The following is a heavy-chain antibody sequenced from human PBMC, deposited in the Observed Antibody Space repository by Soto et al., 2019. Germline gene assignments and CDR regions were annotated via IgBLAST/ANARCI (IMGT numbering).Heavy chain of an antibody. CDR2: ISWNSGSI. J-gene: IGHJ4*02. D-gene: IGHD3-10*01. CDR1: EFTFDDYA. Sequence: GGSLRLSCAASEFTFDDYAMHWVRQAPGKGLEWVSGISWNSGSIGYADSVKGRFTISRDNAKNSLYLQMNSLRAEDTALYYCAKTRYPMVRGVIGAHPPYYFDYWGQGTLVTVSS. V-gene: IGHV3-9*01. CDR3: AKTRYPMVRGVIGAHPPYYFDY.